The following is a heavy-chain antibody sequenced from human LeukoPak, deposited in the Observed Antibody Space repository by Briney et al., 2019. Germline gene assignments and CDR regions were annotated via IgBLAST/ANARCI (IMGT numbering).Heavy chain of an antibody. CDR3: ARESFDP. J-gene: IGHJ5*02. V-gene: IGHV3-30*03. CDR1: GFTFSSYG. Sequence: GALRLSCAASGFTFSSYGMHWVRQAPGKGLEWVAVISYDGSNKYYADSVKGRFTISRDNSKNTLYLQMNSLRAEDTAVYYCARESFDPWGQGTLVTVSS. CDR2: ISYDGSNK.